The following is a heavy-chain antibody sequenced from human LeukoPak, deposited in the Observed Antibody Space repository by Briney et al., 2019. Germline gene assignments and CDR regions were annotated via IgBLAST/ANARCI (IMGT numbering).Heavy chain of an antibody. J-gene: IGHJ5*02. V-gene: IGHV3-23*01. CDR1: GVTFSSYV. Sequence: GGSLRLSCEASGVTFSSYVMSWVRQAPGKGPEWVSGISGSGGGTYYADSVKGRFAISRDNSKNTLYLQMNSLRAEDTAVYYCAKDKVIAAAGAWFDPWGQGTLVTVSS. D-gene: IGHD6-13*01. CDR3: AKDKVIAAAGAWFDP. CDR2: ISGSGGGT.